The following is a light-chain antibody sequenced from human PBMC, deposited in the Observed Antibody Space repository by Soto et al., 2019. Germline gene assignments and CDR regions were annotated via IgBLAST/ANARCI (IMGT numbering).Light chain of an antibody. Sequence: DIQMTQSPSYLSASVGDRVTITCRASQSISDYLTWYQQKPGKAPKLLIYAASNLQNGVPSRFSGRGSGTNATLTISSLQPEDFATYYCQQSYSTPLTFGGGTKVDIK. CDR2: AAS. CDR1: QSISDY. V-gene: IGKV1-39*01. J-gene: IGKJ4*01. CDR3: QQSYSTPLT.